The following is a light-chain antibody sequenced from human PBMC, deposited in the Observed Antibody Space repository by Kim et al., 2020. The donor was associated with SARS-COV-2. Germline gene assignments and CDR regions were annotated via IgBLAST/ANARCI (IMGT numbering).Light chain of an antibody. CDR3: QHYYSTPRT. V-gene: IGKV4-1*01. Sequence: DIVMTQSPESLAVSLGERATINCKSSQSVLYSSNNKNYLAWYQQKPGQHPKLLIYWASTRESGVPDRFSGSGSGTDFTLTISSLQAEDVAVYYCQHYYSTPRTFGQGTKVDIK. J-gene: IGKJ1*01. CDR1: QSVLYSSNNKNY. CDR2: WAS.